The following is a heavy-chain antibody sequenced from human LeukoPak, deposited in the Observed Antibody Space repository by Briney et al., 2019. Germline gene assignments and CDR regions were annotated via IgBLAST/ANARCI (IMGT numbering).Heavy chain of an antibody. V-gene: IGHV3-23*01. J-gene: IGHJ4*02. D-gene: IGHD3-22*01. CDR3: AKVIRDSSKNPYFDY. Sequence: PGGSLRLSCAASGFTFSSYAMSWVRQAPGKGLEWVSAISGSGGSTYYADSVKGRFTISRDNSKNTLYLQMNSLRAEDTAVYYCAKVIRDSSKNPYFDYWGQGTLVTVSS. CDR1: GFTFSSYA. CDR2: ISGSGGST.